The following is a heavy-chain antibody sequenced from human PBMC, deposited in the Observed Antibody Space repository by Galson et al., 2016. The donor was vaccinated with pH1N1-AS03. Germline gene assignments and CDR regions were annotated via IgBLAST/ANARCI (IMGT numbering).Heavy chain of an antibody. V-gene: IGHV4-39*07. CDR1: GDSISNYNYY. CDR3: AKSLYLSGSFHSYFDL. J-gene: IGHJ2*01. Sequence: SETLSLTCSVSGDSISNYNYYWGWIRQSPGRGLEWIGTIYYTGSTYYNPSLKSRLTMSFDTSKNQFSLKLTSVTAADTAVYYCAKSLYLSGSFHSYFDLWGRGTLVIVSS. D-gene: IGHD3-10*01. CDR2: IYYTGST.